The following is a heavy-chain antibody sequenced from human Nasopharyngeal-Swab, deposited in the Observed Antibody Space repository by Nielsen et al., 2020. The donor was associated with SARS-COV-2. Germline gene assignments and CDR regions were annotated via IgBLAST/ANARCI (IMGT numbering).Heavy chain of an antibody. D-gene: IGHD2-2*01. J-gene: IGHJ3*02. CDR2: IYSSGST. Sequence: TLSLTCTVSGGYISSGGHYWTCIRQPAGKGLEWIGRIYSSGSTNYNPSLKSRVSISIDTSKNQFPLRLSAVTAADTAMYYCATCSSANCYPPDDAFDIWGQGTMV. CDR3: ATCSSANCYPPDDAFDI. V-gene: IGHV4-61*02. CDR1: GGYISSGGHY.